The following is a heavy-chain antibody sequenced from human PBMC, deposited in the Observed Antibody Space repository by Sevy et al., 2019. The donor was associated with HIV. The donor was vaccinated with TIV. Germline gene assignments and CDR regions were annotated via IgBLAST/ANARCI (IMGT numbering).Heavy chain of an antibody. V-gene: IGHV3-21*01. CDR3: GEAGPGNMTGEVGF. D-gene: IGHD3-16*01. CDR1: GFTFSSYR. Sequence: GGSLRLSCAASGFTFSSYRMTWVRQAPGKGLEWVSCISSNSAYINYADSVKGRFTISRDNAKNLLYLQMDSLRAEDTGGYYFGEAGPGNMTGEVGFWGQGT. CDR2: ISSNSAYI. J-gene: IGHJ6*01.